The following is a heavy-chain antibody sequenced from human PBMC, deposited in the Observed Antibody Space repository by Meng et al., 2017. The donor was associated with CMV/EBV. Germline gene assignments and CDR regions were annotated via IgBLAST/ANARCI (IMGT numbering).Heavy chain of an antibody. CDR1: GYSFISYW. J-gene: IGHJ4*02. Sequence: WKGYGYSFISYWIGWVRHMPGKGLEWMGIIYPGDSDTRYSPSFQGQVTISADKSISTAYLQWSSLKASDTAMYYCATPGYSSGWFDYWGQGTLVTVSS. CDR2: IYPGDSDT. V-gene: IGHV5-51*01. D-gene: IGHD6-19*01. CDR3: ATPGYSSGWFDY.